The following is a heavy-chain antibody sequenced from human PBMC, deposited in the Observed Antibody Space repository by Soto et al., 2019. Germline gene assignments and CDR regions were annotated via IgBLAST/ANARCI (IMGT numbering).Heavy chain of an antibody. CDR3: ARRGYSSSWYYYSYDGMDV. CDR2: MNPNSGNT. Sequence: QVQLVQSGAEVKKPGASVKVSCKASGYTFTSYDINWVRQATGQGLEWMGWMNPNSGNTGYAQKFQGRVTMTRNTSISTAYMELSSLGSEGTAVYYCARRGYSSSWYYYSYDGMDVWGQGTTVAVSS. V-gene: IGHV1-8*01. CDR1: GYTFTSYD. J-gene: IGHJ6*02. D-gene: IGHD6-13*01.